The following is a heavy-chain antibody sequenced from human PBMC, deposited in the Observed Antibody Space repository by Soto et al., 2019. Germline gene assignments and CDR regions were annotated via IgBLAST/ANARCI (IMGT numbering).Heavy chain of an antibody. Sequence: GGSLRLSCAASGFTFSDYYMSWIRQAPGKGLEWVTFINSSNNYIQYADSVKGRFTVSRDNAKNSLFLQMNSLRAEDTAVYYCAREGYCSSTTCHYGMDVWGQGTTVTVSS. CDR1: GFTFSDYY. J-gene: IGHJ6*02. CDR3: AREGYCSSTTCHYGMDV. V-gene: IGHV3-11*05. CDR2: INSSNNYI. D-gene: IGHD2-2*01.